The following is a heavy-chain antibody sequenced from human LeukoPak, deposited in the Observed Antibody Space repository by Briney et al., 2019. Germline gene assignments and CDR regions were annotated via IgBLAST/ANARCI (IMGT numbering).Heavy chain of an antibody. V-gene: IGHV4-59*01. D-gene: IGHD3-9*01. CDR2: IYYSGST. J-gene: IGHJ4*02. CDR3: ARGYFDWLTQFDY. CDR1: GGSISSYY. Sequence: SETLSLTCTVSGGSISSYYWSWIRQPPGKGLEWIGYIYYSGSTNYNPSLTSRVTISVDTSKNQFSLKLSSVTAADTAVYYCARGYFDWLTQFDYWGQGTLVTVSS.